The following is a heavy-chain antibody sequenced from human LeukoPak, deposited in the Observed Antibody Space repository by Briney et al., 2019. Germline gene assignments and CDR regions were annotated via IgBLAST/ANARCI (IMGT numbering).Heavy chain of an antibody. J-gene: IGHJ5*02. D-gene: IGHD2-15*01. CDR2: IIARGGST. CDR1: GFTFSNYA. CDR3: ANPGGDKVVGGTDYFDP. Sequence: GGSLRFSGVACGFTFSNYAMSWVRQAPGKGLEWVSGIIARGGSTYYAVYVRGRFTISRDNSKNSLYLQMNRLRAEDTAVYYCANPGGDKVVGGTDYFDPWGQGTLVTVSS. V-gene: IGHV3-23*01.